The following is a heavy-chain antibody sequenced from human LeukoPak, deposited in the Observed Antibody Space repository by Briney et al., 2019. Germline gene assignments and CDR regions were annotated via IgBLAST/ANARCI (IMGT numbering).Heavy chain of an antibody. CDR2: IIPIFGTA. CDR3: ARDGSSARGRYYYYMDV. Sequence: ASVKVSCKASGGTFSSYAISWVRQAPGQGLEWMGGIIPIFGTANYAQKFQGRVTITADESTSTAYMELSSLRSEDTAVYYCARDGSSARGRYYYYMDVWGKGTTVTVSS. J-gene: IGHJ6*03. V-gene: IGHV1-69*13. CDR1: GGTFSSYA. D-gene: IGHD6-25*01.